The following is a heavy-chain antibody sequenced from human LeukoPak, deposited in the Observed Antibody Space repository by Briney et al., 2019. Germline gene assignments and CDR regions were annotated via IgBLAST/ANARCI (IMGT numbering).Heavy chain of an antibody. CDR3: ARDLRYSGYDFDY. D-gene: IGHD5-12*01. J-gene: IGHJ4*02. CDR1: GYTFTTYG. Sequence: ASVTVSCTASGYTFTTYGITWVRQAPGQGLEWMGWISAYNGNTNYAQKLQGRVTMTTDTSTSTAYMELRSLRSDDTAVYYCARDLRYSGYDFDYWGQGTLVTVSS. CDR2: ISAYNGNT. V-gene: IGHV1-18*01.